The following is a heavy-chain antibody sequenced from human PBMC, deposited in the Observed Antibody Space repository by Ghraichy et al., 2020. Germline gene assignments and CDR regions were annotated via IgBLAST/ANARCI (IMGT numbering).Heavy chain of an antibody. J-gene: IGHJ4*02. CDR3: ARRGNYARSFLAY. CDR2: INDRGNI. CDR1: GGSISNYY. D-gene: IGHD1-26*01. V-gene: IGHV4-59*08. Sequence: SETLSLTCTVSGGSISNYYWNWIRQPPGKGLEWIGNINDRGNINYNPSLKSRVTISVDTSKNQFSLKLSSVTAADPAVYYCARRGNYARSFLAYWGQGLLVTVSS.